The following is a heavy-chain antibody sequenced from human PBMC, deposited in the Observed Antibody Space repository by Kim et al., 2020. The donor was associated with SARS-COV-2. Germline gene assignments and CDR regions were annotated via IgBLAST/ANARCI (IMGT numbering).Heavy chain of an antibody. V-gene: IGHV3-30*18. CDR2: ISYDGSNK. Sequence: GGSLRLSCAASGFTFSSYGMHWVRQAPGKGLEWVAVISYDGSNKYYADSVKGRFTISRDNSKNTLYLQMNSLRAEDTAVYYCAKGPDLEDDYATWGQGTLITVSS. CDR1: GFTFSSYG. J-gene: IGHJ5*02. D-gene: IGHD3-16*01. CDR3: AKGPDLEDDYAT.